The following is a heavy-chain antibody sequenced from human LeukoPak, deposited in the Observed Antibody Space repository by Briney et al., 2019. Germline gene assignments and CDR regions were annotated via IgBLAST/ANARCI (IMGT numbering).Heavy chain of an antibody. J-gene: IGHJ4*02. Sequence: SVKVSCKASGGTFSSYAISWVRQAPGQGLEWMGGIIPIFGTANYAQKFQGRVTITTDESTSTAYVELSSLRSEDTAVYYCARSPNDYGDYVGYYFDYWGQGTLVTVSS. CDR1: GGTFSSYA. D-gene: IGHD4-17*01. CDR3: ARSPNDYGDYVGYYFDY. V-gene: IGHV1-69*05. CDR2: IIPIFGTA.